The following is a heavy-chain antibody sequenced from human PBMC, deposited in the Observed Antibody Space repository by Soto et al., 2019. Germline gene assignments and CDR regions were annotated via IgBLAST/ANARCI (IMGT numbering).Heavy chain of an antibody. CDR3: ARAVSTTTAPIDY. CDR1: GYTFTTYY. D-gene: IGHD4-17*01. Sequence: QVQLVQSGAEVKNPGASVKISCKASGYTFTTYYMHWLRQARGQGLEWMGIITPSSGSTRYEQKLQDRVTMTSDTSTSTVYMELGSLRSEDTAVYYCARAVSTTTAPIDYWGQGTLVTVSS. CDR2: ITPSSGST. V-gene: IGHV1-46*04. J-gene: IGHJ4*02.